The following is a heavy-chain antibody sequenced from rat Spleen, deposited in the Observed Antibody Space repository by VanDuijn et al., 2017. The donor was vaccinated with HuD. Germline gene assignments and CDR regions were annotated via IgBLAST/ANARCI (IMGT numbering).Heavy chain of an antibody. D-gene: IGHD5-1*01. CDR3: ATSGSYFDY. V-gene: IGHV5S10*01. CDR1: GFTFSDYG. CDR2: IIYDGSRT. Sequence: EVQLVESGGGLVQPGRSLKLSCAASGFTFSDYGMAWVRQDPKKGLEWVATIIYDGSRTYYRDSVKGRFTISRDNAKSILYVQMDSLRPEDTATYYCATSGSYFDYWGQGVMVTVSS. J-gene: IGHJ2*01.